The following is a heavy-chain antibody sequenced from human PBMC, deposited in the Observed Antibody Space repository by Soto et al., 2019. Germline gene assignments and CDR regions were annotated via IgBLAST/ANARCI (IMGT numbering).Heavy chain of an antibody. Sequence: QVQLVQSGVEVQKPGASVKVSCKASGYTFTSYVINWLRQAPGQGLEWMGWISPYNGNTNYGQKLQGRVTMTTDTSTSIAYMELRSLRSDATVVYYCARAGGVWGSFRYFDYWGQGTLVTVSS. CDR3: ARAGGVWGSFRYFDY. J-gene: IGHJ4*02. D-gene: IGHD3-16*02. CDR1: GYTFTSYV. V-gene: IGHV1-18*04. CDR2: ISPYNGNT.